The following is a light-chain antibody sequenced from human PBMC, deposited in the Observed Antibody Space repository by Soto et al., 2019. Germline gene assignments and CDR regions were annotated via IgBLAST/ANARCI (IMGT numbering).Light chain of an antibody. CDR1: NRDIGAYKY. J-gene: IGLJ3*02. Sequence: QSALTQPASVSGSPGQSITISCTGTNRDIGAYKYVSWYQHHQGKAPKLVIYEVNNRPSGTSNRFSGSKSGNTASLTISGLQTEDEADYYFNSFAGSNTWVFGGGTKVTVL. CDR2: EVN. CDR3: NSFAGSNTWV. V-gene: IGLV2-14*01.